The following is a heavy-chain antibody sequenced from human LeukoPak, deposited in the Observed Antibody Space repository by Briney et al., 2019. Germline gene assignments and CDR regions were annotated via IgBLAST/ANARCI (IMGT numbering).Heavy chain of an antibody. CDR1: GFTFSDYC. J-gene: IGHJ4*02. D-gene: IGHD3-10*01. CDR2: ISKSGTST. V-gene: IGHV3-11*05. Sequence: GGSLRLSCAASGFTFSDYCMSWIRQAPGKGLEWVSYISKSGTSTKYADSVKGRFSISRDNAKQSLYLQPNSLTAEDTAVYYCARVRSSGSPLDYWGQGTLVTVSS. CDR3: ARVRSSGSPLDY.